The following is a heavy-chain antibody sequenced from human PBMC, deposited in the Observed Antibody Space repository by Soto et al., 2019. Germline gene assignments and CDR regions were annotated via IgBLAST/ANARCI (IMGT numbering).Heavy chain of an antibody. V-gene: IGHV1-2*02. J-gene: IGHJ6*02. CDR2: INPNTSAT. Sequence: GASVKVSCKASGYIFTGYFIQWLRQAPGQGLEWMGWINPNTSATNYAQKFQGRVTMTRDTSLGTAYMELTSLRPDDTALYYCARITWGRDHYYRMEVWRQGTTVTVCS. CDR1: GYIFTGYF. CDR3: ARITWGRDHYYRMEV. D-gene: IGHD3-16*01.